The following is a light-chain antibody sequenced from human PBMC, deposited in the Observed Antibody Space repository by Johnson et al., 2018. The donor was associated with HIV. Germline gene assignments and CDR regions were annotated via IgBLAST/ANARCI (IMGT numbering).Light chain of an antibody. CDR1: TSNIGNNY. J-gene: IGLJ1*01. CDR2: SHN. CDR3: GTWDSSLSAYV. Sequence: QSVLTQPPSVSATPRQKVTISCSGTTSNIGNNYVSWYQQLPGTAPKLLMYSHNPRPSGTPNRFSGSKSAPSATLGITGLQTGDEPDYYCGTWDSSLSAYVFGTGTKVTVL. V-gene: IGLV1-51*01.